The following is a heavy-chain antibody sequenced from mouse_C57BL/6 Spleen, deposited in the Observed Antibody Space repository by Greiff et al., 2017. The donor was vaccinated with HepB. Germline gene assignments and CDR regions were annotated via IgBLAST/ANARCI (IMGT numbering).Heavy chain of an antibody. D-gene: IGHD4-1*02. J-gene: IGHJ2*01. V-gene: IGHV1-50*01. CDR2: IDPSDSYT. Sequence: QVQLQQPGAELVKPGASVKLSCKASGYTFTSYWMQWVKQRPGQGLEWIGEIDPSDSYTNYNQKFKGKATLTVDTSSSTAYMQLSSLTSEDSAVYYCARRTQLGEGFYFDYWGQGTTLTVSS. CDR3: ARRTQLGEGFYFDY. CDR1: GYTFTSYW.